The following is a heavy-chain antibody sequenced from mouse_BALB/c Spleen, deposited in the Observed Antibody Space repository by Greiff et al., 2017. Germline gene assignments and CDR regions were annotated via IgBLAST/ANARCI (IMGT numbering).Heavy chain of an antibody. Sequence: EVKLVESGGGLVKPGGSLKLSCAASGFTFSSYAMSWVRQTPEKRLEWVASISSGGSTYYPDSVKGRFTISRDNARNILYLQMSSLRSEDTAMYYCARVYDGYYVWFAYWGQGTLVTVSA. J-gene: IGHJ3*01. CDR3: ARVYDGYYVWFAY. CDR2: ISSGGST. CDR1: GFTFSSYA. V-gene: IGHV5-6-5*01. D-gene: IGHD2-3*01.